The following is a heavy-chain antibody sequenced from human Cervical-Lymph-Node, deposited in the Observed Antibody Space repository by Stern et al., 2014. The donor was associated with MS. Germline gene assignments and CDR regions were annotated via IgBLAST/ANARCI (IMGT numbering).Heavy chain of an antibody. CDR1: GFTFDDYA. V-gene: IGHV3-9*01. Sequence: VQLVESGGALVQPGRSLRLSCAASGFTFDDYAMHWVRQPPGQGLEWVSGVGWNGGDIGYADSVKGRFIISRDNAKNSLYLQMNSLRPEDTAFYYCAKSPGAYYFLGMDVWGQGTTVTVSS. CDR3: AKSPGAYYFLGMDV. J-gene: IGHJ6*02. D-gene: IGHD2-2*01. CDR2: VGWNGGDI.